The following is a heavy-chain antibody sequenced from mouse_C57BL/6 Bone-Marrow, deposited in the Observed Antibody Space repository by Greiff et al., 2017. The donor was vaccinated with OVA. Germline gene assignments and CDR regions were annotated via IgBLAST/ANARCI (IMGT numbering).Heavy chain of an antibody. CDR1: GYTFTSYW. D-gene: IGHD2-3*01. J-gene: IGHJ3*01. CDR3: ARGGGYYVFAY. CDR2: IDPSDSYT. V-gene: IGHV1-59*01. Sequence: VQLQQPGAELVRPGTSVKLSCKASGYTFTSYWMHWVKQRPGQGLEWIGVIDPSDSYTNYNQKFKGKATLTVDTSSSTAYMQLSSLTSEDSAVYYCARGGGYYVFAYWGQGTLVTVSA.